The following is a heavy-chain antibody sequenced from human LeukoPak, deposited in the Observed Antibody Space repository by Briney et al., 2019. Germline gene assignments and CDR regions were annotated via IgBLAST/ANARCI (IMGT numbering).Heavy chain of an antibody. CDR3: AKDPGGPTYYYDSSGYVY. CDR1: GFTFSSYS. CDR2: ISSSSSTI. J-gene: IGHJ4*02. Sequence: GGSLRLSCAASGFTFSSYSMNWVRQAPGKGLEWVSYISSSSSTIYYADSVKGRFTISRDNSKNTLYLQMNSLRAEDTAVYYCAKDPGGPTYYYDSSGYVYWGQGTLVTVSS. D-gene: IGHD3-22*01. V-gene: IGHV3-48*01.